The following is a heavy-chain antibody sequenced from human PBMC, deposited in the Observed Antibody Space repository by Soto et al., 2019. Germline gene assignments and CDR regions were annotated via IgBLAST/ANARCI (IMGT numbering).Heavy chain of an antibody. CDR1: GYTFTSYG. CDR3: ARDWEAMIVVVTAGY. J-gene: IGHJ4*02. V-gene: IGHV1-18*01. CDR2: ISAYNGNT. Sequence: QVQLVQSGAEVKKPGASVKVSCKASGYTFTSYGISWVRQAPGQGLEWMGWISAYNGNTNYAQKLQGRVTMTTDTSXXTAYMELRSLRSDDTAVYYCARDWEAMIVVVTAGYWGQGTLVTVSS. D-gene: IGHD3-22*01.